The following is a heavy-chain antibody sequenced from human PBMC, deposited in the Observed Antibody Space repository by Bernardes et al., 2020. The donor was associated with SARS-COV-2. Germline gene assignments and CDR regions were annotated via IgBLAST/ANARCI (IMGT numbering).Heavy chain of an antibody. CDR1: GFTFSSYS. CDR3: ARDLYSSGWSYFDY. V-gene: IGHV3-21*01. J-gene: IGHJ4*02. CDR2: ISSSSSYI. Sequence: GGSLRLSCADSGFTFSSYSMNWVRQAPGKGLEWVSSISSSSSYIYYADSVKGRFTISRDNAKNSLYLQMNSLRAEDTAVYYCARDLYSSGWSYFDYWGQGTLGTVSS. D-gene: IGHD6-19*01.